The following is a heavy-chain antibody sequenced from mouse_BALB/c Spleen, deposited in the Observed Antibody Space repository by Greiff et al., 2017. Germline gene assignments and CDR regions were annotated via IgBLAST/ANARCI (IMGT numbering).Heavy chain of an antibody. D-gene: IGHD2-14*01. CDR3: ARTYYRYEAMDY. J-gene: IGHJ4*01. V-gene: IGHV2-2*02. CDR1: GFSLTSYG. Sequence: QVQLKQSGPGLVQPSQSLSITCTASGFSLTSYGVHWVRQSPGKGLEWLGVIWSGGSTDYNAAFISRLSISKDNSKSQVFFKMNSLQANDTAIYYSARTYYRYEAMDYWGQGTSVTVSS. CDR2: IWSGGST.